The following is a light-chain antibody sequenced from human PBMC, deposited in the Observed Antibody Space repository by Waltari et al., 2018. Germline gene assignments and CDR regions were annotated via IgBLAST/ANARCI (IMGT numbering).Light chain of an antibody. CDR2: VNSDGSD. CDR3: QTWGTGIQV. CDR1: GEYSAYA. J-gene: IGLJ3*02. V-gene: IGLV4-69*01. Sequence: LVLTQSPSASASLGASVKLTCSLPGEYSAYAIAWHQQQPLKGPRYLMTVNSDGSDKKGDGISERFSGSSSDLDRDLIISRLQCDDEADYFCQTWGTGIQVFGSGTKLTVL.